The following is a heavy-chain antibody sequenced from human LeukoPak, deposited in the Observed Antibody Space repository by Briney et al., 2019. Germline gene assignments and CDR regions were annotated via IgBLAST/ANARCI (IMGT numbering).Heavy chain of an antibody. D-gene: IGHD6-13*01. Sequence: SETLSLTCTVSGGSISSYYWSWIRQPPGKGLEWIGYIYYSGSTNYNPSLKSRVTISLDTSKNQFSLKLSSVTAADTAVYYCARVEYSSSWDNWFDPWGQEPWSPSPQ. J-gene: IGHJ5*02. CDR2: IYYSGST. CDR1: GGSISSYY. V-gene: IGHV4-59*01. CDR3: ARVEYSSSWDNWFDP.